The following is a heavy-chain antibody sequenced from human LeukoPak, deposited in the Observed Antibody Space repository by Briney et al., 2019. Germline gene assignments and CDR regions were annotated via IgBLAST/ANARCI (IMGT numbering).Heavy chain of an antibody. CDR1: GFTFSSYA. CDR3: AKGSMSYCSGRCYYFDY. Sequence: GGSLRLSCAASGFTFSSYAMSWVRQTPGQGLERVSGISGSDGGTYIADSVRGRFTISRDNSKNTLYLQMDSLRAEDAAVYFCAKGSMSYCSGRCYYFDYWGQGTLVTVSS. V-gene: IGHV3-23*01. D-gene: IGHD2-15*01. CDR2: ISGSDGGT. J-gene: IGHJ4*02.